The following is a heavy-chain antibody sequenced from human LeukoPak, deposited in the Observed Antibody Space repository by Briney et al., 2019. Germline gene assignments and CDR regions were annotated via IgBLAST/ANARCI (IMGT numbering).Heavy chain of an antibody. V-gene: IGHV1-2*02. D-gene: IGHD2-21*01. Sequence: ASVKVSCKASGYTFTDYYLHWVRQAPGQGLEWMGWINPNSGDTNSAQKFQGRVTMTRDTSISTAYMELSRLRSDDTAIYFCARNSPAFDIWGQGTKVTVSS. CDR3: ARNSPAFDI. J-gene: IGHJ3*02. CDR1: GYTFTDYY. CDR2: INPNSGDT.